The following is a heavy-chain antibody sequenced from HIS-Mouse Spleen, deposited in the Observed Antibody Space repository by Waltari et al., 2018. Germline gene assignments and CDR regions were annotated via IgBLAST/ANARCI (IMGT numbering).Heavy chain of an antibody. J-gene: IGHJ2*01. D-gene: IGHD6-13*01. Sequence: QLHLQESGPGLVKPSETLSLNCTVPGGSISSSSYYWGWIRQPPGKGLEWIGSIYYSGSTYYNPSLKSRVTISVDTSKNQFSLKLSSVTAADTAVYYCAREIPYSSSWYDWYFDLWGRGTLVTVSS. CDR3: AREIPYSSSWYDWYFDL. CDR2: IYYSGST. CDR1: GGSISSSSYY. V-gene: IGHV4-39*07.